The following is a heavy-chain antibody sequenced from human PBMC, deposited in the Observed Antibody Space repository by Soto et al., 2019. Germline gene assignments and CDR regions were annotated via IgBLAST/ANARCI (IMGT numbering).Heavy chain of an antibody. Sequence: PSETLSLTCAVYGGSFSGYYWSWIRQPPGKGLEWIGEINHSRSTNYNPSLKSRVTISVDTSKNQFSLKLSSVTAADTAVYYCARERGLLLWFGKLQYFDYWGQGTLVT. J-gene: IGHJ4*02. V-gene: IGHV4-34*01. CDR3: ARERGLLLWFGKLQYFDY. CDR2: INHSRST. CDR1: GGSFSGYY. D-gene: IGHD3-10*01.